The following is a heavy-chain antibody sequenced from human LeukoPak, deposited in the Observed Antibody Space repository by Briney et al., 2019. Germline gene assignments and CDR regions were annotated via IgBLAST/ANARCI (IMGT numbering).Heavy chain of an antibody. V-gene: IGHV3-15*07. CDR1: GFTFSNAW. CDR3: AKDRNPLYSSSWYYFDY. CDR2: IKSKTYGGTT. D-gene: IGHD6-13*01. J-gene: IGHJ4*02. Sequence: GGSLRLSCAASGFTFSNAWMNWVRQAPGKGLEWVGRIKSKTYGGTTDYAAPVKGRFTISRDDSKNTLYLQMNSLKTEDTAVYYCAKDRNPLYSSSWYYFDYWGQGTLVTVSS.